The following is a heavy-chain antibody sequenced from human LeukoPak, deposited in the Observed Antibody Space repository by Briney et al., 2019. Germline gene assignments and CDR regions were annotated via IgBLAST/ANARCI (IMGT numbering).Heavy chain of an antibody. V-gene: IGHV1-3*01. CDR2: INAGNGNT. J-gene: IGHJ4*02. D-gene: IGHD3-16*01. CDR3: AILLPDDYVWGSYFKPLDY. Sequence: ASVKVSCKASGGTFSSYAISWVRQAPGQRLEWMGWINAGNGNTKYSQKFQGRVTITRDTSASTAYMELSSLRSEDTAVYYCAILLPDDYVWGSYFKPLDYWGQGTLVTVSS. CDR1: GGTFSSYA.